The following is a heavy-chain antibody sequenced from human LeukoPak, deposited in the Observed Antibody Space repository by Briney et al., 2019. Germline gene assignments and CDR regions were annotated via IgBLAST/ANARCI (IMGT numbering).Heavy chain of an antibody. D-gene: IGHD2-15*01. J-gene: IGHJ3*02. CDR3: AEEAVVFVAATPDAFDI. CDR2: ISGSGGST. CDR1: CLTFSRLA. Sequence: GGSLRLSCAASCLTFSRLAMSLVRQAPGKGLEWVSGISGSGGSTHYADSVKDRFTISRDNSKNTLYLQMNSLRAEDTAVHYCAEEAVVFVAATPDAFDIWGQGTMVTVSS. V-gene: IGHV3-23*01.